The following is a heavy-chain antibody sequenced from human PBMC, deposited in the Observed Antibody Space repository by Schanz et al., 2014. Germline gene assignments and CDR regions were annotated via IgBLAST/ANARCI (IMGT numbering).Heavy chain of an antibody. CDR2: ISPSSGGT. CDR3: ARDVGRPGHFWYFDL. V-gene: IGHV1-2*06. J-gene: IGHJ2*01. Sequence: QVQVIQSGPEVKKPGASVKVSCKASGYTFTNHYLHWVRQAPGQGLEWMGRISPSSGGTNYAQNFQGRVTMTTDTSTSTVYMELSSLTSDDTAVYFCARDVGRPGHFWYFDLWGRGTLVTVSS. CDR1: GYTFTNHY. D-gene: IGHD1-1*01.